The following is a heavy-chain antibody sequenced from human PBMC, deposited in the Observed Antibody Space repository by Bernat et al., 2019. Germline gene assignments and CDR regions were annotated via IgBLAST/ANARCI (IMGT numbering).Heavy chain of an antibody. CDR1: GGTFSSYV. D-gene: IGHD2-15*01. Sequence: QVQLVQSGAEVKKPGSSVKVSCKASGGTFSSYVISWVRQAPGQGLEWMGGIIPIFGTANYAQKFQGRVTITADKSTSTAYMELSSLRSEDTAVYYCAIDGAGYCSGGSCYGLYWGQGTLVTVSS. J-gene: IGHJ4*02. V-gene: IGHV1-69*06. CDR2: IIPIFGTA. CDR3: AIDGAGYCSGGSCYGLY.